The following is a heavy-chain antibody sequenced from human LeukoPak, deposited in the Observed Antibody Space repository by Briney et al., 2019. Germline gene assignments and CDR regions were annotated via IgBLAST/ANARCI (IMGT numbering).Heavy chain of an antibody. V-gene: IGHV3-15*01. CDR2: IKSKTDGGTT. Sequence: GGSLRRSCAASGFTFSNAWRSWVRQTPGKGLEWAGRIKSKTDGGTTDYAAPVKGRFTISRDDSKNTLYLQMNNLKTEDTAVYNCTTSGSHYRTSDYWGQGTLVTVSS. CDR3: TTSGSHYRTSDY. D-gene: IGHD1-26*01. J-gene: IGHJ4*02. CDR1: GFTFSNAW.